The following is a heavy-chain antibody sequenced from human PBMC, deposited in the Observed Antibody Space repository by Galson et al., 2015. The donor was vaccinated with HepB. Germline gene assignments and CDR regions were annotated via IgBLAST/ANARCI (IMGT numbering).Heavy chain of an antibody. J-gene: IGHJ4*02. V-gene: IGHV1-18*01. CDR1: GYTFTSYG. CDR3: ARLTGFLGQYGHDY. Sequence: SVKVSCKASGYTFTSYGISWVRQAPGQGLEWMGWISAYNGNTNYAQKLQGRVTMTTDTSTSTAYMELRSLRSDDTAVYYCARLTGFLGQYGHDYWGQGTLVTVSS. D-gene: IGHD3-3*01. CDR2: ISAYNGNT.